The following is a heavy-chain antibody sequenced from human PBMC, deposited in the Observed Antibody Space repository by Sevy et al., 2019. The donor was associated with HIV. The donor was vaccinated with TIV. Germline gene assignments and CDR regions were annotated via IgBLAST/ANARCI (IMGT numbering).Heavy chain of an antibody. CDR1: GYSFISYG. J-gene: IGHJ6*03. V-gene: IGHV1-18*01. Sequence: ASVKVSCKASGYSFISYGINWVRQAPGQGLEWMGWISPYNGYTTSAQKFQDRVTLTTDTSTSTAYMELRSLRSDDTAVYYCASDDTYSDPARYHYSYMDVWGKGTTVTVSS. CDR2: ISPYNGYT. CDR3: ASDDTYSDPARYHYSYMDV. D-gene: IGHD1-26*01.